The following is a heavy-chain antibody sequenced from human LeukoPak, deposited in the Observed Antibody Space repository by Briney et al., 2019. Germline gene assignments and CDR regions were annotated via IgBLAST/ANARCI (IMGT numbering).Heavy chain of an antibody. V-gene: IGHV4-39*01. J-gene: IGHJ4*02. Sequence: SETLSLTCTVSGSSISSGGYYWGWIGQPPGKGLEWIGSIYYSGSTYYNPSLKSRVTISVDTSKSQFSLKLSSVTAADTAVYYCASPGGGPTKYWGQGTLVTVSS. CDR3: ASPGGGPTKY. CDR1: GSSISSGGYY. D-gene: IGHD3-16*01. CDR2: IYYSGST.